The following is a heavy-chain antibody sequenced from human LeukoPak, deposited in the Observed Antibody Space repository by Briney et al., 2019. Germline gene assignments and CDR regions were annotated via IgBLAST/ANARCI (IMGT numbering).Heavy chain of an antibody. V-gene: IGHV4-4*02. Sequence: PSETLSLTCTVSGDSINSLDLWSWVRQPPGKGPEWIGEMYLSGTTHSNPSVKSRVTISIDKSKNQFFLNLSSVTAADTAVYYCARGRHHYYGSGSYFDYWGQGTLVTVSS. J-gene: IGHJ4*02. D-gene: IGHD3-10*01. CDR1: GDSINSLDL. CDR3: ARGRHHYYGSGSYFDY. CDR2: MYLSGTT.